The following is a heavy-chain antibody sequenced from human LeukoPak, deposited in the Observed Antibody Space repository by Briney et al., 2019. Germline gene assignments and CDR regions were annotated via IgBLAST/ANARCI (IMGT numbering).Heavy chain of an antibody. D-gene: IGHD6-19*01. CDR3: ARVRSIIAVAGTGDY. Sequence: ASVKVSCKASGYTFTSYGISWVRQAPGQGLEWMGWISAYNGNTSYAQKLQGRVTATTDTSTSTAYMELRSLRSDDTAVYYCARVRSIIAVAGTGDYWGQGTLVTVSS. CDR1: GYTFTSYG. V-gene: IGHV1-18*01. J-gene: IGHJ4*02. CDR2: ISAYNGNT.